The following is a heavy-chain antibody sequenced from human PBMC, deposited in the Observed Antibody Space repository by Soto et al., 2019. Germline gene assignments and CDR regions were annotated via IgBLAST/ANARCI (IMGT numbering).Heavy chain of an antibody. Sequence: QLQLQESGPGLVKPSETLSLTCNVSGVSISDTSYYWGWIRQPPGKGLEWIGTIYFSGTTFYNPPLKSRFTMSVDSSKNPFSMRLRSVTVADAAVYYCARHGSYWGQGTLVAVSS. J-gene: IGHJ4*02. V-gene: IGHV4-39*01. CDR3: ARHGSY. CDR2: IYFSGTT. CDR1: GVSISDTSYY.